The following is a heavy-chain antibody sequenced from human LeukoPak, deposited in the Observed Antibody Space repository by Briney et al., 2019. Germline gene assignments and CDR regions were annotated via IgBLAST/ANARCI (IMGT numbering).Heavy chain of an antibody. V-gene: IGHV4-59*01. CDR1: GGSISSYY. D-gene: IGHD3-22*01. CDR2: IYYSGST. Sequence: SETLSLTCTVSGGSISSYYWSWIRQPPGKGLEWIGYIYYSGSTNYNPSLKSRVTIPVDTSKKQFSLKLSSVTAADTAVYYCTRGDDYYDSSGYYPHGAFDIWGQGAMVTVSS. CDR3: TRGDDYYDSSGYYPHGAFDI. J-gene: IGHJ3*02.